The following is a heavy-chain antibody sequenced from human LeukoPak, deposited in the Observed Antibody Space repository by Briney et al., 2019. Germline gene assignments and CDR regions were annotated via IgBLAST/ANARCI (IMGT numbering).Heavy chain of an antibody. CDR2: ISGSGGST. CDR1: GFTFSSYA. D-gene: IGHD6-19*01. Sequence: RTGGSLRLFCAASGFTFSSYAMSWVRQAPGKGLEWVSAISGSGGSTYYADSVKGRFTISRDNSKNTLYLQMNSLRAEDTAVYYCAKDRVAVAGAYNWFDPWGQGTLVTVSS. J-gene: IGHJ5*02. V-gene: IGHV3-23*01. CDR3: AKDRVAVAGAYNWFDP.